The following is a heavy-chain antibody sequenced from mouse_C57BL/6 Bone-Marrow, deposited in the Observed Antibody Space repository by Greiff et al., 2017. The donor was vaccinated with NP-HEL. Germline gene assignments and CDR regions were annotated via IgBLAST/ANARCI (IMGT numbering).Heavy chain of an antibody. CDR1: GYTFTSYG. Sequence: QVQLLQSGAELARPGASVKLSCKASGYTFTSYGISWVKQRTGQGLEWIGEIYPRSGNTYYNEKFKGKATLTADKSSSTAYMELRSLTSEDSAVYFCARENLAWFAYWGQGTLVTVSA. CDR2: IYPRSGNT. J-gene: IGHJ3*01. V-gene: IGHV1-81*01. CDR3: ARENLAWFAY.